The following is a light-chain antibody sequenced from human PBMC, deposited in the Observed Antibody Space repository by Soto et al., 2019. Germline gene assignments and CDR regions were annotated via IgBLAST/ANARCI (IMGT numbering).Light chain of an antibody. J-gene: IGKJ2*01. Sequence: DIPMTQSPSSLAASVGDRVTITCRASQSISSYLNWYQQKPGKAPKFLIYAASSLQSGVPSRFSGSGSGTDFTLTISSLQPEDFATYFCQQSYSTPYTVGQGTKLEIK. CDR2: AAS. V-gene: IGKV1-39*01. CDR3: QQSYSTPYT. CDR1: QSISSY.